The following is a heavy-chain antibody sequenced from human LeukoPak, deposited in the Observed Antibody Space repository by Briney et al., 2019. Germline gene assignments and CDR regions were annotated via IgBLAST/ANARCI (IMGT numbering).Heavy chain of an antibody. D-gene: IGHD6-6*01. CDR2: IIPMFGSA. V-gene: IGHV1-69*05. CDR1: GLTLSTYA. CDR3: ASSPRIVGRLDYYYYMDV. J-gene: IGHJ6*03. Sequence: ASVKVSCKASGLTLSTYAISWVRQAPGQGLEWMGGIIPMFGSAHYAQKFQDRVTITTDESTIIAYMELSSLRSEDTAVYYCASSPRIVGRLDYYYYMDVWGKGTTVTVSS.